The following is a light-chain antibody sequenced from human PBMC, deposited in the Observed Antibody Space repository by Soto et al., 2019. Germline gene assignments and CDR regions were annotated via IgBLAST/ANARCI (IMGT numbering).Light chain of an antibody. CDR1: SSDVGGYNY. CDR3: SLYTSSSTWV. Sequence: QSALTQPASVSGSPGQSITISCTGTSSDVGGYNYVSWYQQHPGKAPKLMIYEVSNRPSGVSNRFSASKSGNTASLTISGLQAEDEADYYCSLYTSSSTWVFGGVTKLTVL. CDR2: EVS. J-gene: IGLJ3*02. V-gene: IGLV2-14*01.